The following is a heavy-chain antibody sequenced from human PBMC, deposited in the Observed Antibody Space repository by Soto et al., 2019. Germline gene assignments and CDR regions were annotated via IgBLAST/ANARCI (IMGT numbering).Heavy chain of an antibody. V-gene: IGHV1-2*04. CDR2: INPNSGGT. CDR1: GYTFTGYY. CDR3: AAESYYESNGTKGRID. D-gene: IGHD3-22*01. J-gene: IGHJ4*02. Sequence: ASVKLSCKASGYTFTGYYMHWVRQAPGQGLEWMGWINPNSGGTNYAQKFQGWVTMTRDTSISTAYMELSRLRSDDTAVYYCAAESYYESNGTKGRIDWGQGTLVTVSS.